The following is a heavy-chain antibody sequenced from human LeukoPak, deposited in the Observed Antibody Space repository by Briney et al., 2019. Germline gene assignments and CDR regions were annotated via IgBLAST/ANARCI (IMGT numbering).Heavy chain of an antibody. Sequence: PSETLSLTCTVSGGSISSSSDYWGWIRQPPGKGLEYIGSIYYSGSTYYNPSLKSRVSMSVDMSKNQFTLKLSSVTAADTAVYYCARHYYDSSGSRRDYYFDYWGQGALVTVSS. V-gene: IGHV4-39*01. CDR3: ARHYYDSSGSRRDYYFDY. CDR1: GGSISSSSDY. D-gene: IGHD3-22*01. J-gene: IGHJ4*02. CDR2: IYYSGST.